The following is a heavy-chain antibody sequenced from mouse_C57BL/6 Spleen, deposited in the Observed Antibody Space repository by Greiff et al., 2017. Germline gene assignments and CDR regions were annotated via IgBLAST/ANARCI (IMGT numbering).Heavy chain of an antibody. CDR2: IYPGSGST. D-gene: IGHD2-4*01. CDR1: GYTFTSYW. J-gene: IGHJ2*01. V-gene: IGHV1-55*01. Sequence: QVQLQQPGAELVKPGASVKMSCKASGYTFTSYWITWVKQRPGQGLEWIGDIYPGSGSTNYNEKFKSKATLTVDTSSSTAYMQRSSLTSEDSAVYYGALYDYGGGPFDYWGQGTTLTVSS. CDR3: ALYDYGGGPFDY.